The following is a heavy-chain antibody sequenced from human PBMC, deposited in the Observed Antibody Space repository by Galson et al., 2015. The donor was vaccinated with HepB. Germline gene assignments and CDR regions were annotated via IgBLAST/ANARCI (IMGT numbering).Heavy chain of an antibody. CDR2: ISAYNDNA. CDR3: ARDKGPVPAPYNWFDP. D-gene: IGHD2-2*01. CDR1: GYTFTNYG. Sequence: SVKVSCKASGYTFTNYGINWVRQAPGQGLEWMGWISAYNDNANYAQKLQGRVTMTTDTSTSTAYMELRSLRSDDTAVYYCARDKGPVPAPYNWFDPWGQGTLVTVSS. V-gene: IGHV1-18*04. J-gene: IGHJ5*02.